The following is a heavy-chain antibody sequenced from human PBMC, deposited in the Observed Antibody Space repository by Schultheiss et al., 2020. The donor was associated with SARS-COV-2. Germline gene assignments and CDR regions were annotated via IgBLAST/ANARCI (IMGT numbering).Heavy chain of an antibody. J-gene: IGHJ6*02. V-gene: IGHV3-9*01. CDR2: ISWNSGSI. CDR1: GFTFDDYA. Sequence: SLKISCAASGFTFDDYAMHWVRQAPGKGLEWVSGISWNSGSIGYADSVKGRFTISRDNAKNSLYLQMNSLRAEDTAVYYCAKGVRWDYYYALDVWGQGTTVTVSS. D-gene: IGHD4-23*01. CDR3: AKGVRWDYYYALDV.